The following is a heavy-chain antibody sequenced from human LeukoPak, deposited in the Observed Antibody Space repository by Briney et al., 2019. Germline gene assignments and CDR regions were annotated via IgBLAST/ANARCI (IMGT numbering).Heavy chain of an antibody. Sequence: GGSLRLSCAASGFTFSSYGMSWVRQAPGKGLGWVSAISGSGGSTYYADSVKGRFTISRDNSKNTLYLQMNSLRAEDTAVYYCAKAEKHIVVVTAIRRFDYWGQGTLVTVSS. D-gene: IGHD2-21*02. CDR3: AKAEKHIVVVTAIRRFDY. V-gene: IGHV3-23*01. CDR2: ISGSGGST. J-gene: IGHJ4*02. CDR1: GFTFSSYG.